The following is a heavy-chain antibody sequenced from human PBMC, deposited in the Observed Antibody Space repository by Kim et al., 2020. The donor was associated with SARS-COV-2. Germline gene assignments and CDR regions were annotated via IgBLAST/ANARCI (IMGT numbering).Heavy chain of an antibody. J-gene: IGHJ4*02. Sequence: AAPVKGRFTISRDDSKNPLYLQMNSLKTEDTAVYYCTTELLLGFGELTHRWGQGTLVTVSS. D-gene: IGHD3-10*01. CDR3: TTELLLGFGELTHR. V-gene: IGHV3-15*01.